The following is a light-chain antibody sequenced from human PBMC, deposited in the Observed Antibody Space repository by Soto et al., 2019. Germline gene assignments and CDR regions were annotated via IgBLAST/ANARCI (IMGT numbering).Light chain of an antibody. CDR1: QSVSTS. V-gene: IGKV3-11*01. J-gene: IGKJ4*01. CDR2: DVS. CDR3: QERSNWPRLT. Sequence: EIVLTQSPATLSLSPGERATLPCRASQSVSTSLAWYQQRPGPAPRLLIYDVSNRAAGVPARFSGSGSGTDFTLTISNLEPEDFAIYYCQERSNWPRLTFGGGTTVEIK.